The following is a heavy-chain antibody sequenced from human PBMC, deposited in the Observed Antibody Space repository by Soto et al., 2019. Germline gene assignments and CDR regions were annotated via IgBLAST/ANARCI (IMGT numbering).Heavy chain of an antibody. CDR1: GFTFSSYA. J-gene: IGHJ6*02. CDR2: ISGSGGST. Sequence: GGSLRLSCAASGFTFSSYAMSWVRQAPGKGLEWVSAISGSGGSTYDADSVKGRFTISRDNSKNTLYLQMNSLRAEDTAVYDCANLPLLNTAMVLGYYGMDVWGQGTTVTVSS. CDR3: ANLPLLNTAMVLGYYGMDV. V-gene: IGHV3-23*01. D-gene: IGHD5-18*01.